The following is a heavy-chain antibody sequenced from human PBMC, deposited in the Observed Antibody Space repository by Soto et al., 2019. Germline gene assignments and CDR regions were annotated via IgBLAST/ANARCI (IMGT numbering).Heavy chain of an antibody. V-gene: IGHV3-30*18. CDR1: GFSFSTYG. D-gene: IGHD6-13*01. J-gene: IGHJ4*02. CDR2: MSYDGTKK. CDR3: AKEYGSTWIDH. Sequence: QVQLVESGEGVVQPGRSLRLSCAASGFSFSTYGMHWVRQAPGKGLEWVAAMSYDGTKKYYADSVKGRFTISRDNSRNTLFLQLDSLRVEDTAVYYCAKEYGSTWIDHWGQGTLVTVSS.